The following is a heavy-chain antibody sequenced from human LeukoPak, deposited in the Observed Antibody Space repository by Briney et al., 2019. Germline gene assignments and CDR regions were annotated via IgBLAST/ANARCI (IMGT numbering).Heavy chain of an antibody. V-gene: IGHV1-69*13. CDR2: IIPIFGTA. Sequence: ASVKVSCKASGGTFSSYAISRVRQAPGQGLEWMGGIIPIFGTANYAQKFQGRVTITADESTSTAYMELSSLRSEDTAVYYCAREKDIVVVPAAIGDAFDIWGQGTMVTVSS. CDR1: GGTFSSYA. CDR3: AREKDIVVVPAAIGDAFDI. D-gene: IGHD2-2*02. J-gene: IGHJ3*02.